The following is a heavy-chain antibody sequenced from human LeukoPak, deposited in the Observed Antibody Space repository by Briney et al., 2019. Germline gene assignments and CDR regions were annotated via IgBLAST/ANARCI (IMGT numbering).Heavy chain of an antibody. D-gene: IGHD2-21*02. V-gene: IGHV3-30*18. Sequence: PGRSLRLSCAASGFTFCSYGMHWVRQAPGKGLEWVAVISYDGSNKYYADSVKGRFTISRDNSKNTLYLQMNSLRAEDTAVYYCAKDLGGGDCLWGQGTLVTVSS. CDR2: ISYDGSNK. CDR1: GFTFCSYG. CDR3: AKDLGGGDCL. J-gene: IGHJ4*02.